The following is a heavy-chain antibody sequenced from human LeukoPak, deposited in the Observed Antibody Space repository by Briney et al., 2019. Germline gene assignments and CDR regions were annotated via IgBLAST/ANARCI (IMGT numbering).Heavy chain of an antibody. D-gene: IGHD3-10*01. CDR3: ARFGDLWAFDI. CDR1: GGSISSYY. V-gene: IGHV4-59*01. Sequence: SETLSLTCTVSGGSISSYYWSWIRQPPGKALEWIGYIYYSGSTKYNPSLKSRVTISVDTSKNQFSLKLSSVTAADTAVYYCARFGDLWAFDIWGQGTVVTVSS. J-gene: IGHJ3*02. CDR2: IYYSGST.